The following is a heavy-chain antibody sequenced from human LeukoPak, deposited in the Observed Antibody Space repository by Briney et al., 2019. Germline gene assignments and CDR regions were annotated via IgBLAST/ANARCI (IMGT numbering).Heavy chain of an antibody. CDR1: GYTFTSYD. CDR3: ARGGDIVATLIF. J-gene: IGHJ3*01. CDR2: MNPNSGNT. V-gene: IGHV1-8*03. Sequence: ASVKVSRKASGYTFTSYDINWVRQATGQGLEWMGWMNPNSGNTGYAQKFQGRVTITRNTSISTAYMELSSLRSEDTAVYYCARGGDIVATLIFWGQGTMVTVSS. D-gene: IGHD5-12*01.